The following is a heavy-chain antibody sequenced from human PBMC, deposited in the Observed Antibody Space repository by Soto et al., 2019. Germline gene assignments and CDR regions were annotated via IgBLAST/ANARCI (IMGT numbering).Heavy chain of an antibody. CDR3: ARDGDYYDSSGYYWRYFEY. CDR2: IYYSGST. V-gene: IGHV4-30-4*01. D-gene: IGHD3-22*01. J-gene: IGHJ4*02. Sequence: PSETLSLTCTVSGGSISSGDYYWSWIRQPPGKGLEWIGYIYYSGSTYYNPSLKSRVTISVDTSKNQFSLKLSSVTAADTAVCYCARDGDYYDSSGYYWRYFEYWGQGTLVTVSS. CDR1: GGSISSGDYY.